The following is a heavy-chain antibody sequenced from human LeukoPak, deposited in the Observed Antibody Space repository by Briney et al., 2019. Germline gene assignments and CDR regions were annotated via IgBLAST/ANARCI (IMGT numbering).Heavy chain of an antibody. CDR3: ARNMVRGVPTFDY. Sequence: GGYLRLSCAASGFTFSSYEMNWVRQAPGKGLEWVSYISSSGSTIYYADSVKGRFTISRDNAKNSLYLQMNSLRAEDTAVYYCARNMVRGVPTFDYWGQGTLVTVSS. CDR2: ISSSGSTI. V-gene: IGHV3-48*03. J-gene: IGHJ4*02. D-gene: IGHD3-10*01. CDR1: GFTFSSYE.